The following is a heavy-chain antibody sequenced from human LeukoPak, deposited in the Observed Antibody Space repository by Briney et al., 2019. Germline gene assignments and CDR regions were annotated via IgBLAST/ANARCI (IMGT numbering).Heavy chain of an antibody. V-gene: IGHV1-2*02. CDR2: INPNSGGT. D-gene: IGHD2-2*01. CDR3: ARLAYCSSTSCHRSVDY. Sequence: ASVKVSCKASGYTFTGYYMHWVRQAPGQGLEWMGWINPNSGGTNYAQKFQGRVTMTRDTSISTAYMELSRLRSDDTAVYYCARLAYCSSTSCHRSVDYWGQGTLVTVSS. CDR1: GYTFTGYY. J-gene: IGHJ4*02.